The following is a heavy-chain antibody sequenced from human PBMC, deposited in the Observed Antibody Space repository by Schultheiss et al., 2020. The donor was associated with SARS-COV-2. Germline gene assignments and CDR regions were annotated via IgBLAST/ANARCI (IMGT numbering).Heavy chain of an antibody. CDR2: IKSKTDGGTT. V-gene: IGHV3-15*01. CDR1: GFIFSNAW. Sequence: GESLKISCAASGFIFSNAWMSWVRQAPGKGLEWVGRIKSKTDGGTTDYAAPVKGRFTISRDDSKNTLYLQMNSLKTEDTAVYYCTTDRGYSSSWYVGTDAFDIWGQGTMVTVSS. CDR3: TTDRGYSSSWYVGTDAFDI. J-gene: IGHJ3*02. D-gene: IGHD6-13*01.